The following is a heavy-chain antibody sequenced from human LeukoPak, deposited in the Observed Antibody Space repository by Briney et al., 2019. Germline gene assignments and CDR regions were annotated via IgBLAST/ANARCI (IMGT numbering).Heavy chain of an antibody. Sequence: GGSLRLSCSASGFTFSSYAMHWVRQAPGKGLEYVSAISSNGGNTYYADSVKGRFTISGDNSKNTLYLQMSSLRAEDTAVYYCVKTRGYSSSSTDYWGQGTLVTVSS. CDR3: VKTRGYSSSSTDY. D-gene: IGHD6-6*01. CDR1: GFTFSSYA. CDR2: ISSNGGNT. J-gene: IGHJ4*02. V-gene: IGHV3-64D*08.